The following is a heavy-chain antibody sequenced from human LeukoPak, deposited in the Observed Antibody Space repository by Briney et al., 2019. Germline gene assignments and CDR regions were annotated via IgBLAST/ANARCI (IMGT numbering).Heavy chain of an antibody. Sequence: PGGSLRLSCAASGFTFSSHAMHWVRQAPGKGLEWLAFISWDGNVKYCADSVEGRFTISRDSPKNTLFLQMNSLRAEDTAVYYCARDLSTRYSVDYWGQGTLVTVSS. CDR1: GFTFSSHA. CDR2: ISWDGNVK. J-gene: IGHJ4*02. V-gene: IGHV3-30*04. CDR3: ARDLSTRYSVDY. D-gene: IGHD2-15*01.